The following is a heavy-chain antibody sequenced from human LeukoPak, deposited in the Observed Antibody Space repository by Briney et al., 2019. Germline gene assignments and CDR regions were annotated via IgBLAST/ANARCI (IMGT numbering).Heavy chain of an antibody. D-gene: IGHD3-3*01. V-gene: IGHV3-23*01. CDR3: AFPRGYDFWSGFDY. CDR1: GFTFSSYA. CDR2: ISGSGGST. J-gene: IGHJ4*02. Sequence: GESLRLSCAASGFTFSSYAMSWVRQAPGKGLEWVSAISGSGGSTYYADSVKGRFTISRDNSKNTLYLQMNSLRAEDTAVYYCAFPRGYDFWSGFDYWGQGTLVTVSS.